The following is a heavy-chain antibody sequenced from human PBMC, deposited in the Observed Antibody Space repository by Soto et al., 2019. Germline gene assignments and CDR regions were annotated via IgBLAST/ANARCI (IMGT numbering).Heavy chain of an antibody. CDR1: GFSLTTSGVG. Sequence: QITLKESGPPLVKPTQTLTLTCTFSGFSLTTSGVGVGWIRQPPGRALEWLALIYWDDDKRYSPSLRSRLTITKDTSKNLVVLTMTHMDPVDTATYYCAHRRGYSYGYVGWFDPWGQGTLVTVSS. D-gene: IGHD5-18*01. J-gene: IGHJ5*02. CDR3: AHRRGYSYGYVGWFDP. CDR2: IYWDDDK. V-gene: IGHV2-5*02.